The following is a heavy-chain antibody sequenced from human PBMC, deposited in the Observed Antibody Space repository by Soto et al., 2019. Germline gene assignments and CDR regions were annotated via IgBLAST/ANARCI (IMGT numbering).Heavy chain of an antibody. CDR3: AKSGGSDPMLPYYYYGMDV. V-gene: IGHV4-30-4*01. CDR2: IYYSGST. CDR1: GGSISSGDYY. Sequence: QVQLQESGPGLVKPSQTLSLTCTVSGGSISSGDYYWSWIRQPPGKGLEWIGYIYYSGSTYYNPSLKRRVTISVDTSKNQFALKLSSVTAADTAVYYCAKSGGSDPMLPYYYYGMDVWGQGTTVTVSS. D-gene: IGHD2-15*01. J-gene: IGHJ6*02.